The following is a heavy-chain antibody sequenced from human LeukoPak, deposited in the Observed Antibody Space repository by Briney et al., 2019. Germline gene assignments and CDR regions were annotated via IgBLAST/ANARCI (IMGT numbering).Heavy chain of an antibody. D-gene: IGHD6-25*01. Sequence: GASVKVSCKASGYSFSGSYLHWVRQAPGQKLEWMGWINPNNGVTKYAQKFRDRVTMTRDTAISTAYMELRRLRSDDTAVFYCARLVSGSDYWGQGTLVTVS. J-gene: IGHJ4*02. CDR2: INPNNGVT. CDR1: GYSFSGSY. CDR3: ARLVSGSDY. V-gene: IGHV1-2*02.